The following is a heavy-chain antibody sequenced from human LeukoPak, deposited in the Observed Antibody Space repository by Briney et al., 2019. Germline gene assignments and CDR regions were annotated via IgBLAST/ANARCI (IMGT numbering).Heavy chain of an antibody. D-gene: IGHD3-3*01. Sequence: GESLKISCKGSGYSFTSYWIGWVRQMPGKALEWRGIINPVDSDTRYSPSFQGQVTISADKSISTAYLQWSSLKASDTAMYYCARGYYDFWSGYYSFLSWFDPWGQGTLVTVSS. CDR3: ARGYYDFWSGYYSFLSWFDP. CDR1: GYSFTSYW. V-gene: IGHV5-51*01. CDR2: INPVDSDT. J-gene: IGHJ5*02.